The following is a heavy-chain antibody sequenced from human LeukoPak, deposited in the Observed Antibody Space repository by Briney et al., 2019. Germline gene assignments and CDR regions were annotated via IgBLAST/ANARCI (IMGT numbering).Heavy chain of an antibody. V-gene: IGHV4-39*01. D-gene: IGHD3-22*01. CDR2: IYYSGNT. Sequence: SETLSLTCIVSGGSISSTTYYWGWIRQPPGKRLEWIGSIYYSGNTYYNPSLKSRVTISIDTSKNQFSLKLSSVTAADTAVYYCARAYYYDGSGYYTDDYWGQGTLVTVSS. J-gene: IGHJ4*02. CDR3: ARAYYYDGSGYYTDDY. CDR1: GGSISSTTYY.